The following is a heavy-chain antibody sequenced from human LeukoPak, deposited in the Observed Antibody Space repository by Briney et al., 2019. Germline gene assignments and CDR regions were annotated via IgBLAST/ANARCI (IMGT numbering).Heavy chain of an antibody. CDR1: GGSFSSHY. CDR2: INHSGNT. V-gene: IGHV4-34*01. Sequence: ASETLSLTCALYGGSFSSHYWSWIRQPPGKGLEWIGEINHSGNTNCNPSLKSRVIISVDTSKNEFSLRVSSVTAADTAVYYCARLGWELPDPSQILWGQGTLVTVSS. D-gene: IGHD4-23*01. J-gene: IGHJ4*02. CDR3: ARLGWELPDPSQIL.